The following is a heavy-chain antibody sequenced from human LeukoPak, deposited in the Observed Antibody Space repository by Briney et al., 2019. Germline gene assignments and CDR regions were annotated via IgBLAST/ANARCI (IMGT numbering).Heavy chain of an antibody. J-gene: IGHJ5*02. CDR3: ARDDRITMVRLDFSDGFDP. V-gene: IGHV3-30-3*01. CDR2: ISYDGSNK. CDR1: GFTFSSYA. Sequence: PGGSLRLSCAASGFTFSSYAMHWVRQAPGKGLEWVAVISYDGSNKYYADSVKGRFTISRDNSKNTLYLQMNSLRAEDTAVYYCARDDRITMVRLDFSDGFDPWGQGTLVTVSS. D-gene: IGHD3-10*01.